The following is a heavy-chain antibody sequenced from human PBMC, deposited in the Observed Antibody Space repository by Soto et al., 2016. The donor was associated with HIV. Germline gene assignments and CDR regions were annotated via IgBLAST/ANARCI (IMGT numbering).Heavy chain of an antibody. CDR3: ATDAGYSSGWGFDY. J-gene: IGHJ4*02. D-gene: IGHD6-19*01. CDR1: KFTVSSNY. CDR2: IYSGGRT. Sequence: EVQLVESGGGLVQPGGSLRLSCAAAKFTVSSNYMTWVRQAPGKGLEWVSLIYSGGRTYYADSVRGRFTISRDSSKNTLYLQMNSLRAEDTAVYYCATDAGYSSGWGFDYWGQETLVSVSS. V-gene: IGHV3-66*01.